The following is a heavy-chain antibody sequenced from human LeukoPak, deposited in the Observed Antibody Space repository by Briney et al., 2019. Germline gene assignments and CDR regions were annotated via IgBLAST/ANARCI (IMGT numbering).Heavy chain of an antibody. Sequence: GGSLRLSCAASQFTFSAYAMNWVRQAPGKGLEWVSTITSGGTTSYADSVQGRFTVSRDNSKDTLYLQMNSLRVEDTAIYYCAKVWSRPPSRPYLRYYGMDVWGRGTTVTVSS. CDR2: ITSGGTT. D-gene: IGHD2-21*01. CDR1: QFTFSAYA. CDR3: AKVWSRPPSRPYLRYYGMDV. J-gene: IGHJ6*02. V-gene: IGHV3-23*01.